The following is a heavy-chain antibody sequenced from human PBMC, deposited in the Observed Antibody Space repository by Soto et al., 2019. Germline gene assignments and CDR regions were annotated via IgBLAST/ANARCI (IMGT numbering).Heavy chain of an antibody. CDR1: GVSISNSSYY. V-gene: IGHV4-39*01. CDR2: IYYSGIT. J-gene: IGHJ4*02. Sequence: KTSETLSLPCTVSGVSISNSSYYWGWIRRPPGKGLEWIGTIYYSGITYYNPSLKSRVTISVDTSKNQFSLKLTSVTAADTAVYYCARHGSNWGQGTLVTVSS. CDR3: ARHGSN.